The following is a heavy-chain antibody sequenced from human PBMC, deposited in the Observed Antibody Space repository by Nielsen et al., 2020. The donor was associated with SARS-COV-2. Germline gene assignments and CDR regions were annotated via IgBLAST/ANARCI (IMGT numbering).Heavy chain of an antibody. V-gene: IGHV3-9*01. Sequence: GGSLRLSCAASGFTFDDYAMHWVRQAPGKGLEWVSGISWNSGSIGYADSVKGRFTISRDNAKNSLYLQMNSLRAEDTALYYCAKAIAVAGTLYYYYYYGMDVWGQGTTVTVSS. CDR2: ISWNSGSI. J-gene: IGHJ6*02. CDR1: GFTFDDYA. CDR3: AKAIAVAGTLYYYYYYGMDV. D-gene: IGHD6-19*01.